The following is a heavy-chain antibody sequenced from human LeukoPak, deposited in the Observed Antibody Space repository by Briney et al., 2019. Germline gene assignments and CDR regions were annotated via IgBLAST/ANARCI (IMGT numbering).Heavy chain of an antibody. D-gene: IGHD4-23*01. CDR3: ARASYGGEFDS. Sequence: GGSLRLSFAVSGLTFSSDWMHWVRQAPGKGLVWVSRISGDGITTNYADSVAGRFTISRDNARNTLYLQMNSLRAEDTAVYYCARASYGGEFDSWGEGTLVTVSS. J-gene: IGHJ4*02. CDR2: ISGDGITT. CDR1: GLTFSSDW. V-gene: IGHV3-74*01.